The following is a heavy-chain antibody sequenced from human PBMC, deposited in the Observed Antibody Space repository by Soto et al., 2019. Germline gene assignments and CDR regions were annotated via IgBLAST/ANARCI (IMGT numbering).Heavy chain of an antibody. V-gene: IGHV4-34*01. CDR3: ARVWGSYGYYYYYGMDV. CDR2: INHSGST. CDR1: GGSFGGYY. D-gene: IGHD3-16*01. J-gene: IGHJ6*02. Sequence: SETLSLTCAVYGGSFGGYYWSWIRQPPGKGLEWIGEINHSGSTNYNPSLKSRVTISVDTSKNQFSLKLSSVTAADTAVYYCARVWGSYGYYYYYGMDVWGQGTRVT.